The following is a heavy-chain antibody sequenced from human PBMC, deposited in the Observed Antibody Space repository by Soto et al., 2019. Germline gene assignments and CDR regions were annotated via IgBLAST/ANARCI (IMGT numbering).Heavy chain of an antibody. CDR2: INSDGSGT. Sequence: EVQLVESGGGLVQPGGSLRLSCAASGFDFSNSWIHWVRQGPGKGLVWVSHINSDGSGTTYADSVKGRFIISRDNAKNTVYLQMNSLRAEDTAVYYCAKDTAYAMDVWGQGTTVTVSS. V-gene: IGHV3-74*01. J-gene: IGHJ6*02. D-gene: IGHD2-15*01. CDR1: GFDFSNSW. CDR3: AKDTAYAMDV.